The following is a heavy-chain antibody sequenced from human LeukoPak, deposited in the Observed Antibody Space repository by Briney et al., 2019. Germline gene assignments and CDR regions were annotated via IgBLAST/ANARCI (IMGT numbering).Heavy chain of an antibody. D-gene: IGHD1-26*01. J-gene: IGHJ4*02. Sequence: GRSLTLSCEASGFTFSHYALHWVRQAPGKGLEWVAIISYDGSNKYYADSVKGRFTISRDNSKNTLYLQMNSLRTEDTAVYSCATTPSSGSFPYYFDYWGQGTLVTVSS. CDR3: ATTPSSGSFPYYFDY. V-gene: IGHV3-30*14. CDR2: ISYDGSNK. CDR1: GFTFSHYA.